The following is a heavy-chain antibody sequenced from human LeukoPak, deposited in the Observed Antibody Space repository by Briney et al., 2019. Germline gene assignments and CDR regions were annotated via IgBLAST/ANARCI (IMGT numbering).Heavy chain of an antibody. Sequence: GGSLRLSCAASGFTFSSYAMHWVRQAPGKGLEWVAVISYDGSNKYYADSVKGRFTISRDNSKNTLYLQMNSLRAEDTAVYYCARDLSRWIQLWLLGYWGQGTLVTVSS. CDR2: ISYDGSNK. D-gene: IGHD5-18*01. CDR3: ARDLSRWIQLWLLGY. CDR1: GFTFSSYA. V-gene: IGHV3-30*04. J-gene: IGHJ4*02.